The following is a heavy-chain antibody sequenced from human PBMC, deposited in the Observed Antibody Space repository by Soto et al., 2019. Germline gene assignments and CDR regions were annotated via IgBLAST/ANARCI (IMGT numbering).Heavy chain of an antibody. D-gene: IGHD2-15*01. V-gene: IGHV1-18*01. CDR3: ARDRYCSGGSCYLPPADGAFDI. Sequence: ASVKVSCKASGYTFTSYGISWVRQAPGQGLEWMGWISAYNGNTNYAQKLQGRVTMTTDTSTSTAYMELRSLRSDDTAVYYCARDRYCSGGSCYLPPADGAFDIWGQGTMVTGSS. CDR1: GYTFTSYG. CDR2: ISAYNGNT. J-gene: IGHJ3*02.